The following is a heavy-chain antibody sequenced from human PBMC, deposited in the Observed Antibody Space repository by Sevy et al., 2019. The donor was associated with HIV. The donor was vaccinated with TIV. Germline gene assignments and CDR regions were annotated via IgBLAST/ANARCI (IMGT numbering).Heavy chain of an antibody. V-gene: IGHV3-53*01. CDR2: IYSDGRT. CDR1: GFSVSSNY. D-gene: IGHD2-15*01. Sequence: GGSLRLSCVVSGFSVSSNYMSWVRQAPGKGLEWVSNIYSDGRTYYADSGGGRFTISGDTSKNTGYLEMKSLRAEDTAVYYCTREDIVLGEDNYYGMDVWGHGTTVTVSS. CDR3: TREDIVLGEDNYYGMDV. J-gene: IGHJ6*02.